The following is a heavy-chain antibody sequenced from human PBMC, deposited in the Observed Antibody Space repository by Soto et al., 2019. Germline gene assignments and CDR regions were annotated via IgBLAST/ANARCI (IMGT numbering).Heavy chain of an antibody. CDR2: ISYDGSNK. J-gene: IGHJ4*02. V-gene: IGHV3-30*18. Sequence: GGSLRLSCAASGFTFSSYGMHWVRQAPGKGLEWVAVISYDGSNKYYADSVKGRFTISRDNSKNTLYLQMNSLRAEDTAVYYCAKVFDYWGQGTLVTVSS. CDR1: GFTFSSYG. CDR3: AKVFDY.